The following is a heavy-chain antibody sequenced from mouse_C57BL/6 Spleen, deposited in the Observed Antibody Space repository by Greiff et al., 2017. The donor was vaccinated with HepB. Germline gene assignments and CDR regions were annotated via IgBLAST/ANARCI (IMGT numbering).Heavy chain of an antibody. CDR2: IDPENGDT. V-gene: IGHV14-4*01. Sequence: EVQLQQSGAELVRPGASVKLSCTASGFNIKDDYMHWVKQRPEQGLEWIGWIDPENGDTEYDPKFQGKATLTADTSSNTAYLQLSSLTSEDTAVYYGTTGALPFAYWGQGTLVTVSA. J-gene: IGHJ3*01. CDR3: TTGALPFAY. D-gene: IGHD5-5*01. CDR1: GFNIKDDY.